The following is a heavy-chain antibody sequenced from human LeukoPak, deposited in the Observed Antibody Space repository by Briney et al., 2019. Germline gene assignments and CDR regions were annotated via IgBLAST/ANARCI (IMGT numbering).Heavy chain of an antibody. CDR2: INGGNGNT. V-gene: IGHV1-3*03. D-gene: IGHD3-16*01. Sequence: ASVKVSCKASGYTFTGYYMHWVRQAPGQGLEWMGWINGGNGNTKYSQEFQGRVTITRDTSASIAYMELSSLRSEDMAVYYCARARVITFGGLMGWFDPWGQGTLVTVSS. J-gene: IGHJ5*02. CDR1: GYTFTGYY. CDR3: ARARVITFGGLMGWFDP.